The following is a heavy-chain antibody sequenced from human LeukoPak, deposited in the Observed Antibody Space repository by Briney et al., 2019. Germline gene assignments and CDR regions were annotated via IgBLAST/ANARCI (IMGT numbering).Heavy chain of an antibody. V-gene: IGHV1-69*10. J-gene: IGHJ6*02. CDR3: AKDQGLTAPPPYGLDV. Sequence: SVKVSCKTSGGTFSSSAITWVRQAPGQGLERMGRIIPVLNITTYAQKFQGRVTITADTSSSTVYMELSSLRSEETAVYYCAKDQGLTAPPPYGLDVWGQGTTVIVSS. D-gene: IGHD5-18*01. CDR2: IIPVLNIT. CDR1: GGTFSSSA.